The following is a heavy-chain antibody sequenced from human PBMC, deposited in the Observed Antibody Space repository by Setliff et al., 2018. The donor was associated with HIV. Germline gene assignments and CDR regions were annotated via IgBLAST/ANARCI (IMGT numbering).Heavy chain of an antibody. CDR1: GGSISTSNYC. D-gene: IGHD2-21*02. CDR2: VDYTGST. CDR3: ARQGNIVVVTSFDY. V-gene: IGHV4-39*07. J-gene: IGHJ4*02. Sequence: SETLSLTCTVSGGSISTSNYCWGWVRQPPGKGLEWVGNVDYTGSTYYNPSLKSRVTISVDTSKNQFSLRLNSVTAADTAVYYCARQGNIVVVTSFDYWGQGTLVTVSS.